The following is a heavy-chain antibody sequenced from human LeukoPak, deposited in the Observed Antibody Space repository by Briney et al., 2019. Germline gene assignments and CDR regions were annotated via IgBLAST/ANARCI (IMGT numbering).Heavy chain of an antibody. Sequence: GGSLRLSCAASGFTFSSYSMNWVRQAPGKGLEWVSYISSSSSTIYYADSVKGRFTISRDNAKNSLYLQMNSLRAEDTAVYYCARRGESDFWSGYYTLYPGLFDYWGQGTLVTVSS. J-gene: IGHJ4*02. CDR2: ISSSSSTI. CDR1: GFTFSSYS. V-gene: IGHV3-48*01. CDR3: ARRGESDFWSGYYTLYPGLFDY. D-gene: IGHD3-3*01.